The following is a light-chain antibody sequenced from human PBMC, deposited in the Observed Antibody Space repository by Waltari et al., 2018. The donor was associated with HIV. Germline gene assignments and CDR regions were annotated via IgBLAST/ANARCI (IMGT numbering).Light chain of an antibody. V-gene: IGLV1-44*01. CDR1: RSTIGSNT. CDR2: SNK. Sequence: QSVLTQPPSASGTPGPRVTISCSGRRSTIGSNTVNWYQQLPGTAPKLLIYSNKQRPSGVPDRFSGSKSGTSASLAISGLQSEDEADYYCAAWDDSLNVWVFGGGTKLTVL. J-gene: IGLJ3*02. CDR3: AAWDDSLNVWV.